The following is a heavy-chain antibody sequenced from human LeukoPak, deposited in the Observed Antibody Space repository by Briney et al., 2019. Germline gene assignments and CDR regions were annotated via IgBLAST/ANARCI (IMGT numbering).Heavy chain of an antibody. CDR1: GFTFSSYE. V-gene: IGHV3-48*03. CDR2: ISSSGSTI. CDR3: AKGSRYSGWLPEGDY. Sequence: GGSLRLSCAASGFTFSSYEMNWVRQAPGKGLEWVSYISSSGSTIYYADSVEGRFTISRDNAKNSLYLQMNSLRAEDTAVYYCAKGSRYSGWLPEGDYWGQGTLVTVSS. D-gene: IGHD5-12*01. J-gene: IGHJ4*02.